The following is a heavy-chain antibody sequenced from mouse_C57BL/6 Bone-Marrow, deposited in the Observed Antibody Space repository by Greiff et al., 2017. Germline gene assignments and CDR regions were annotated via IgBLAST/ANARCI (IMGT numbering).Heavy chain of an antibody. Sequence: QVQLQQSGAELARPGASVKLSCKASGYTFTSYGISWVKQRPGQGLEWIGEIYPRSGITYYNEKFKGKATLTADKSSSTAYMELRSLTSEDSAVYFCARGYYSNYDGYFDVWGTGTTVTVSS. V-gene: IGHV1-81*01. CDR1: GYTFTSYG. D-gene: IGHD2-5*01. J-gene: IGHJ1*03. CDR3: ARGYYSNYDGYFDV. CDR2: IYPRSGIT.